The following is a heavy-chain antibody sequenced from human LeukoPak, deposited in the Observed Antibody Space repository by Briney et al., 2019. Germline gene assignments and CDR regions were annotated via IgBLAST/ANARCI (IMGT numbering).Heavy chain of an antibody. CDR2: IYYSGIT. CDR1: GGFISSSSYY. Sequence: SETLSLTCTVSGGFISSSSYYWGWIRQPPGKGLEWIGSIYYSGITYYNPSLKNRVTISVDTSKNQFSLKLRAVTAADTAVYYCARQVTTYYYDSSGYTIFDYWGQGTLVTVSS. V-gene: IGHV4-39*01. CDR3: ARQVTTYYYDSSGYTIFDY. D-gene: IGHD3-22*01. J-gene: IGHJ4*02.